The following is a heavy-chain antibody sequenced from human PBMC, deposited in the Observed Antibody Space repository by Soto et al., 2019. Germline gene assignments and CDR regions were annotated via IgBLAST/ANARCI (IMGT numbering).Heavy chain of an antibody. Sequence: EVQLLESGGGLVQPGGSLRLSCAASGFTFSNYAMSWVRQAQGKGLEWVSAISGGGDITYYADSVKGRFTISRDNSKNTLYLQMDSLRDEDTAIYYCSSRYSWGQGTLVTVSS. V-gene: IGHV3-23*01. J-gene: IGHJ4*02. CDR2: ISGGGDIT. CDR1: GFTFSNYA. CDR3: SSRYS.